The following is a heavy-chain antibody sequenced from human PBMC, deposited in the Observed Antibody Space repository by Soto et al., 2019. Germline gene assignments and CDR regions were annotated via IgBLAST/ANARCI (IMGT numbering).Heavy chain of an antibody. CDR1: GDTFTEYY. Sequence: QVQLMQSGAEVKKPGASVKVFCKASGDTFTEYYIHWVRQAPGQGLEWMGTVNPSGGHTTYAQHLLGRVSMTRDTATSTLFMELTSLTSEDTAVYYCARGGHVVVVTAALDYWGQGTLVTVSS. CDR2: VNPSGGHT. D-gene: IGHD2-21*02. J-gene: IGHJ4*02. V-gene: IGHV1-46*01. CDR3: ARGGHVVVVTAALDY.